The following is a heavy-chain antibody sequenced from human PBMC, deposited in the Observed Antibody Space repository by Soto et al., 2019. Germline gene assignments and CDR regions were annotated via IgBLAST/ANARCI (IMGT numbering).Heavy chain of an antibody. D-gene: IGHD2-2*01. CDR2: ISAYNGNT. CDR3: AGYCSSTSCPRSPFYGDYETGPFDP. V-gene: IGHV1-18*01. CDR1: GYTFTRYG. Sequence: ASVKVSCKACGYTFTRYGISWVRQAPGQGLEWMGWISAYNGNTNYAQKLQGRVTMTTDTSTSTAYMELRSLRSDDTAVYYCAGYCSSTSCPRSPFYGDYETGPFDPWGQGTLVTVSS. J-gene: IGHJ5*02.